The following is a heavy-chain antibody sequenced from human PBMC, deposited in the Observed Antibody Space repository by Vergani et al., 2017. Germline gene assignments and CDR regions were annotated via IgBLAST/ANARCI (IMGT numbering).Heavy chain of an antibody. Sequence: QVHLQQRGAGVLKPSETLSLTCGVIGGSLSGYFWSWIRQSPGRGLEWIGEITAIGSAKYSPSATSRVTLSVDTSRGEFTLTVTSVTAADTGLYFCASRRARLNLGSKSNAGTFDSWGQGTLVTVSS. CDR2: ITAIGSA. V-gene: IGHV4-34*02. CDR3: ASRRARLNLGSKSNAGTFDS. CDR1: GGSLSGYF. J-gene: IGHJ4*02. D-gene: IGHD1-26*01.